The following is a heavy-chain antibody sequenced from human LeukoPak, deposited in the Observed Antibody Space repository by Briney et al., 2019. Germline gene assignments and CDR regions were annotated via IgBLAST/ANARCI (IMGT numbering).Heavy chain of an antibody. CDR3: AKDREDIVVVPGLDV. D-gene: IGHD2-2*01. V-gene: IGHV3-30*02. CDR1: GFTFSSYG. J-gene: IGHJ6*04. Sequence: GGSLRLSCAASGFTFSSYGMHWVRQAPGKGLEWVAFIRYDGSNKYYADSVKGRFTISRDNSKNTLYLQMNSLRAEDTAVYYCAKDREDIVVVPGLDVWGKGTTVTVSS. CDR2: IRYDGSNK.